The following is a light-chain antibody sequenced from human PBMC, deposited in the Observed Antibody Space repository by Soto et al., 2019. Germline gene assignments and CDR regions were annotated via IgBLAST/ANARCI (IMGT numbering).Light chain of an antibody. CDR1: QSLLHINGYNY. CDR3: IQTLPTPFT. J-gene: IGKJ4*01. V-gene: IGKV2-28*01. CDR2: LAS. Sequence: DIVVTQSPLSLPVTPGEPASISCRSSQSLLHINGYNYLDWYLQKPGQSPQLLIYLASSRASWVPDRFSGSGSGTDFTLKISRVEAADFGVYYCIQTLPTPFTFGGGTQV.